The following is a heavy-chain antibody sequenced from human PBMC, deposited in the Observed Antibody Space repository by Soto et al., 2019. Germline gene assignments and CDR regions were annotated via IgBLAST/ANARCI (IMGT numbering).Heavy chain of an antibody. CDR3: AKGSYYDASXSFDAPGMYDRYCGLDV. V-gene: IGHV1-69*13. Sequence: GAPVKVSCKASGDTFNNYAISWVRQAPGQGLEWVGGIIPNVDAANSAQKFQGRVTITADESTSTAYMELSRLRSEDTAVYYCAKGSYYDASXSFDAPGMYDRYCGLDVWGQGTPVTVSS. CDR1: GDTFNNYA. CDR2: IIPNVDAA. J-gene: IGHJ6*02. D-gene: IGHD3-16*01.